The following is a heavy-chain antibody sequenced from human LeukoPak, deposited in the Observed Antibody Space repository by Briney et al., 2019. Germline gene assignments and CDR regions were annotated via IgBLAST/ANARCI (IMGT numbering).Heavy chain of an antibody. CDR1: GGTFSSYA. V-gene: IGHV1-69*13. CDR3: ARGQLLSFFDY. CDR2: IIPIFGTA. Sequence: GASVKVSCKASGGTFSSYAVSWVRQAPGQGLEWMGGIIPIFGTANYAQKFQGRVTITADESTSTAYMELSSLRSEDTAVYYCARGQLLSFFDYWGQGTLLTVSS. D-gene: IGHD2-2*01. J-gene: IGHJ4*02.